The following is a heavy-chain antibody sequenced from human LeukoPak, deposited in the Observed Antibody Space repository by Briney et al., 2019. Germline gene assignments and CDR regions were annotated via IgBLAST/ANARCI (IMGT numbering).Heavy chain of an antibody. CDR3: TTAMVTFDY. J-gene: IGHJ4*02. CDR2: IKSKTGGGTT. Sequence: GGSLRLSCAASGFTFSNAWMSWVRQAPGKGLEWVGRIKSKTGGGTTDYAAPVKGRFTISRDDSKNTLYLQMNSLKTEDTAVYYCTTAMVTFDYWGQGTLVTVSS. CDR1: GFTFSNAW. D-gene: IGHD5-18*01. V-gene: IGHV3-15*01.